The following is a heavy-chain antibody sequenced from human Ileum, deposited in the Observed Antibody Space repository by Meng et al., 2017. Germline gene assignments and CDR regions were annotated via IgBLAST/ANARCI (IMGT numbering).Heavy chain of an antibody. CDR2: IHGSGDTM. Sequence: GGSLRLSCAASGFTISTYEMNWVRQAPGKGLEWLAHIHGSGDTMYNSDAVKGRFTISRDNAKNALFLQMTSLRAEDTAIYYCAREYGTLHSGYDAFEIWGQGTVVTVSS. J-gene: IGHJ3*02. V-gene: IGHV3-48*03. D-gene: IGHD1-26*01. CDR3: AREYGTLHSGYDAFEI. CDR1: GFTISTYE.